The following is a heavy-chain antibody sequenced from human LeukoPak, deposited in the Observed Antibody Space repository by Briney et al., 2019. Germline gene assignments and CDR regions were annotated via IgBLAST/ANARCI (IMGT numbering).Heavy chain of an antibody. CDR3: ARMVSTYYYDSSGYSSGDY. J-gene: IGHJ4*02. CDR1: GFTFSSYS. Sequence: PGGSLRLSCAASGFTFSSYSMNWVRQAPGKGLEWVSSISSSSSYIYYAESVKGRFTISRDNAKNSLYLQMNSLRAEDTAVYYCARMVSTYYYDSSGYSSGDYWGQGTLVTVSS. V-gene: IGHV3-21*01. CDR2: ISSSSSYI. D-gene: IGHD3-22*01.